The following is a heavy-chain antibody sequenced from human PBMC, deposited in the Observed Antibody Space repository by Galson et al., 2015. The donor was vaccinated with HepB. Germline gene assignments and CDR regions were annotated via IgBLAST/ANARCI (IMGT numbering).Heavy chain of an antibody. CDR2: IYYSGST. V-gene: IGHV4-59*01. Sequence: TLSLTCTISGGSISSYYWSWIRQPPGKGLEWIGYIYYSGSTNYNPSLESRVTISVDTSKNQFSLKLSSVTAADTAVYYCARVITIFGQYSYYYGMDVWGQGTTVTVSS. J-gene: IGHJ6*02. CDR3: ARVITIFGQYSYYYGMDV. D-gene: IGHD3-3*01. CDR1: GGSISSYY.